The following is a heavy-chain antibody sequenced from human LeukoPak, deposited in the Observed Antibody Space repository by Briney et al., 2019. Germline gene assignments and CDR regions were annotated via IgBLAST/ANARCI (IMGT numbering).Heavy chain of an antibody. CDR3: VRGPHTGSYDS. D-gene: IGHD1-26*01. V-gene: IGHV4-59*01. CDR1: GASISNYY. CDR2: ISDSGTT. J-gene: IGHJ4*02. Sequence: TSETLSLTCIVSGASISNYYWSWIRQPPGKGLEWVGYISDSGTTFYNPSLKSGVAISADTSKNQFSLKLSSVTAADTAVYFCVRGPHTGSYDSWGQGTLVTVSS.